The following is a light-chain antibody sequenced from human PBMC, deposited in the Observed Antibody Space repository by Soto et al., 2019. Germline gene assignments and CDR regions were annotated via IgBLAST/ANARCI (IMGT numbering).Light chain of an antibody. V-gene: IGKV1-5*01. J-gene: IGKJ5*01. CDR3: QQRSNWPVT. Sequence: DIQMTQSPSTLSASVGDTVTITCQASQSCRNWLAWYQQKAGKAPRLLIYDASTLQIGVPSRFSGSGSGTEFSLTISSLQPDDFGTYYCQQRSNWPVTFGQGTRLEIK. CDR2: DAS. CDR1: QSCRNW.